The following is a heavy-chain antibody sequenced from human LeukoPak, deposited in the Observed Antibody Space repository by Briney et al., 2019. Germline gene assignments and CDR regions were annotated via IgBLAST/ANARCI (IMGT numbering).Heavy chain of an antibody. V-gene: IGHV3-23*01. D-gene: IGHD3-22*01. J-gene: IGHJ4*02. CDR1: GFTFSSYA. CDR2: ISGSGGST. CDR3: AKGGYDSSGYYYLLRPNYFDY. Sequence: PGGSLRLSCAASGFTFSSYAMSWVRQAPGKGLEWVSAISGSGGSTYYADSVKGRFTISRDNSKNTLYLQMNSLRAEDTAVYYCAKGGYDSSGYYYLLRPNYFDYWGQGTLVTVSS.